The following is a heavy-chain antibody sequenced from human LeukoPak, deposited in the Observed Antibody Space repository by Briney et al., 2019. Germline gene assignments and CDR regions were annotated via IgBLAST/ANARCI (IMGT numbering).Heavy chain of an antibody. Sequence: ASVKVSCKASGYTFTGYYMHWVRQAPEQGLEWMGWINPNSGGTNYAQKFQGRVTMTRDTSISTAYMELSRLRSDDTAVYYCATDPFPITMVRGVIVRYFDYWGQGTLVTVSS. J-gene: IGHJ4*02. CDR1: GYTFTGYY. CDR3: ATDPFPITMVRGVIVRYFDY. CDR2: INPNSGGT. D-gene: IGHD3-10*01. V-gene: IGHV1-2*02.